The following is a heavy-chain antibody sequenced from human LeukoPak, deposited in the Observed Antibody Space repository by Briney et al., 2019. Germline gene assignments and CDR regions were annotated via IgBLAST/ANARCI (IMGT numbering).Heavy chain of an antibody. Sequence: GGSLRLSCAASGFTFSSYGMHWVRQAPGKGLEWVAFIRYDGSNKYYADSVKGRFTISRDNSKNTLYLQMNSLRAEDTAVYYCAKDALRYSSGQPLGVWGKGTTVTISS. V-gene: IGHV3-30*02. CDR3: AKDALRYSSGQPLGV. CDR2: IRYDGSNK. CDR1: GFTFSSYG. J-gene: IGHJ6*04. D-gene: IGHD6-19*01.